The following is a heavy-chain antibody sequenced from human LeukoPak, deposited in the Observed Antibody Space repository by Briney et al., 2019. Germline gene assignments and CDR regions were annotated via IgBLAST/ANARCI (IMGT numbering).Heavy chain of an antibody. J-gene: IGHJ4*02. CDR1: GGSFSGYY. Sequence: SETLSLTCAVYGGSFSGYYWSWIRQPPGKGLEWIGEINHSGSTNYNPSLKSRVTISVGTSKNQFSLKLSSVTAADTAVYYCARGSQKGEDYWGQGTLVTVSS. CDR3: ARGSQKGEDY. D-gene: IGHD1-26*01. V-gene: IGHV4-34*01. CDR2: INHSGST.